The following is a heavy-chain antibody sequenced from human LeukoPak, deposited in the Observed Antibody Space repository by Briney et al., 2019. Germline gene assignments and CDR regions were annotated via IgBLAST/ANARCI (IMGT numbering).Heavy chain of an antibody. CDR2: INPNSGGT. CDR1: GYTFTVYY. D-gene: IGHD3-9*01. J-gene: IGHJ3*02. V-gene: IGHV1-2*02. CDR3: ARAYYDILTGYNDAFDI. Sequence: ASVKVSCKASGYTFTVYYMHWVRQAPGQGVEWMGWINPNSGGTNYAQKFQGRVTITRDTSISTDYMELSRLRSDDTAVYYCARAYYDILTGYNDAFDIWGQGTMVTVSS.